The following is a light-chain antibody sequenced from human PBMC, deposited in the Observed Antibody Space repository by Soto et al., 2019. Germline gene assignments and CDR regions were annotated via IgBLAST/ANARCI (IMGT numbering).Light chain of an antibody. CDR1: QSVSSY. CDR2: GAS. V-gene: IGKV3-20*01. Sequence: EIVLTHSPATLSLSPGERATLSCRASQSVSSYLAWYQQKPGQAPRLLIYGASNRATGIPDRFSGSGSGTDFTLTISRLEPEDFAVYYCQQYDNSPLTFGGGTKVDIK. CDR3: QQYDNSPLT. J-gene: IGKJ4*01.